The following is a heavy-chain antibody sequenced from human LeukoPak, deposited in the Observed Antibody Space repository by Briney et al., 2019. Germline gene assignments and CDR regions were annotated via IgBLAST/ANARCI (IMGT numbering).Heavy chain of an antibody. CDR3: ARALVVITSFDI. D-gene: IGHD3-22*01. CDR2: INYIGTST. Sequence: GGSLRLSCAASGFTFADYGMSWVRQAPGKGLEWVSRINYIGTSTDYADSVKGRFTISRDNAKNSLYLQMNSLRAEDTALYYCARALVVITSFDIWGQGTMVTVSS. V-gene: IGHV3-20*04. CDR1: GFTFADYG. J-gene: IGHJ3*02.